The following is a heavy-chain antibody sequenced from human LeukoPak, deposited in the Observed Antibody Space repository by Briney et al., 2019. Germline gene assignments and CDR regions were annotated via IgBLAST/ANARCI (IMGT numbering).Heavy chain of an antibody. J-gene: IGHJ4*02. CDR2: ISGSGDAT. Sequence: GGSLRLSCAASGFRFTSNAMTWVRQPPGKGLEWVSRISGSGDATYYADSVKGRFTISRDNSMLYLQLNSLRAEDTAIYYCAKDAGSCVGGFCFYFDYWGQGALATVSS. CDR1: GFRFTSNA. CDR3: AKDAGSCVGGFCFYFDY. D-gene: IGHD4-23*01. V-gene: IGHV3-23*01.